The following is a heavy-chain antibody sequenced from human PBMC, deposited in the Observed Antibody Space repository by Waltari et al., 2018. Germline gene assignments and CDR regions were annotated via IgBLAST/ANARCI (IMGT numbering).Heavy chain of an antibody. CDR3: ARFCRSGYWPLDY. J-gene: IGHJ4*02. Sequence: QVQLQESGPGLVKTSETLSLTCTVYGGYISSYYWNWIRQPPGKRLEWIGYIYDSGSTNYNPSLKSRVTMSVDTSKNQFSLNLRSVTAADTAVYYCARFCRSGYWPLDYWGQGILVTVSS. D-gene: IGHD3-3*01. V-gene: IGHV4-59*01. CDR1: GGYISSYY. CDR2: IYDSGST.